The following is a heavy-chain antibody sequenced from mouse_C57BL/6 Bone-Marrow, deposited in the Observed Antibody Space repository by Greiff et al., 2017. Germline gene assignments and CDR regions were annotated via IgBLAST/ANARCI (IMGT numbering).Heavy chain of an antibody. CDR1: GYTFTGYW. D-gene: IGHD4-1*01. J-gene: IGHJ4*01. CDR3: ARENWAYYAMDY. CDR2: ILPGSGST. Sequence: VQLQQSGAELMKPGASVKLSCKATGYTFTGYWIEWVKQRPGHGLEWIGEILPGSGSTNHNEKFKGKATFTADTSSNTAYMQLSSLTTEDSAIYYCARENWAYYAMDYWGQGTSVTVSS. V-gene: IGHV1-9*01.